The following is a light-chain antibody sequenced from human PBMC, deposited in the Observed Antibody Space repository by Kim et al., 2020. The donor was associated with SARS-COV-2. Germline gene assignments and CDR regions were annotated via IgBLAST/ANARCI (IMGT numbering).Light chain of an antibody. CDR2: HNN. CDR3: QSYDTNNRV. CDR1: SGDIASNY. J-gene: IGLJ2*01. Sequence: GKPVTPSCTRSSGDIASNYVKWYQQRPGSAPTTVIYHNNQRLFGVPDRFSASIDRSSNSASLTITGLKTEDEADYYCQSYDTNNRVFGGGTQLTVL. V-gene: IGLV6-57*03.